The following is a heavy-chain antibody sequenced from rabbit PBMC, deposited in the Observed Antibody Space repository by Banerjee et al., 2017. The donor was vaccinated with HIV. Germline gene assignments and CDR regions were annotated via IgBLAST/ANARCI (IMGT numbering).Heavy chain of an antibody. CDR2: INTSSGNT. CDR3: ARVGVGSSSKYRGAFDP. V-gene: IGHV1S45*01. J-gene: IGHJ2*01. D-gene: IGHD1-1*01. CDR1: GFSFSNKYV. Sequence: QEQLEESGGGLVQPEGSMTLTCTASGFSFSNKYVMCWVRQAPGKGLEWIACINTSSGNTVYATWAKGRFTISKTSWTTVTLQMTSLTAADTATYFCARVGVGSSSKYRGAFDPWGPGTRVTVS.